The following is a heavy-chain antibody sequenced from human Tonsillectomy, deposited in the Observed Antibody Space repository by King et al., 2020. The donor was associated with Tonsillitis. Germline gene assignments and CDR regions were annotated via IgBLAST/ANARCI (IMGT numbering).Heavy chain of an antibody. CDR1: GFTFSSYA. CDR2: LSGSGGST. J-gene: IGHJ4*02. V-gene: IGHV3-23*04. Sequence: VQLVESGGGLVRPGGSLRLSCAASGFTFSSYAMSWVRQAPGKGLEWVSGLSGSGGSTFYADSVKGRFTISRDNSKNMLFLQMNSLRAEDAAVYYCAKDVDVVPAAMNDYFDYWGQGTLGTVSS. D-gene: IGHD2-2*01. CDR3: AKDVDVVPAAMNDYFDY.